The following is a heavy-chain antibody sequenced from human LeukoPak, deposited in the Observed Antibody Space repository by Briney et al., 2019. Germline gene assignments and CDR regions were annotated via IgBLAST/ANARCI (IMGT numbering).Heavy chain of an antibody. CDR3: AKDRVSVIRVIDY. V-gene: IGHV3-9*01. D-gene: IGHD2-21*01. Sequence: GGSLRLSYAASGFTFDDYAMHWVRQAPGKGLEWVSGISWNSGSIGYADSVKGRFTISRDNAKNSLYLQMNSLIAEDTALYYCAKDRVSVIRVIDYWGQGTLVTVSS. CDR2: ISWNSGSI. CDR1: GFTFDDYA. J-gene: IGHJ4*02.